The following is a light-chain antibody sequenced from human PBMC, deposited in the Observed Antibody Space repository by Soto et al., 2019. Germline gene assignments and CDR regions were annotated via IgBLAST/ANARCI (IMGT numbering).Light chain of an antibody. J-gene: IGKJ5*01. V-gene: IGKV2-28*01. CDR2: LGS. CDR3: MQALQTPIT. CDR1: QSLLHSNGYNY. Sequence: DIVMTQSPLSLPVTPGEPASISCRSSQSLLHSNGYNYLDWYLQKPGQSPQLLMNLGSNRASGVPDRFSGSGSGTDFTLKISRVEAEDVGVYYCMQALQTPITFGQGTRLEIK.